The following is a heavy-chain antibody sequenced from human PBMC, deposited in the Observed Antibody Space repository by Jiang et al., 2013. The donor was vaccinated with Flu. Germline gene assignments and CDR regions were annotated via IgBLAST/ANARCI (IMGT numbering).Heavy chain of an antibody. CDR2: ISSNGGST. J-gene: IGHJ4*02. CDR1: GFTFSSYA. V-gene: IGHV3-64*01. Sequence: VQLLESGGGLVQPGGSLRLSCAASGFTFSSYAMHWVRQAPGKGLEYVSAISSNGGSTYYANSVKGRFTISRDNSKNTLYLQMGSLRAEDMAVYYCARENPFTMVRGAYDYWGQGTLVTV. D-gene: IGHD3-10*01. CDR3: ARENPFTMVRGAYDY.